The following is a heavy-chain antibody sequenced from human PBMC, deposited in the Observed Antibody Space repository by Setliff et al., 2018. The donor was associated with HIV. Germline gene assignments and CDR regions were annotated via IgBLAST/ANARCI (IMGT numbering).Heavy chain of an antibody. CDR3: VREIVGMVRGIREYYFDY. D-gene: IGHD3-10*01. Sequence: PSETLSLTCTVSGGSISSGGYYWSWIRQPAGKGLEWIGRIYTSGSTNYNPSFKSRVTMSVDTSKNQFSLKLSSVTAADTAVYYCVREIVGMVRGIREYYFDYWGQGTLVTVSS. V-gene: IGHV4-61*02. J-gene: IGHJ4*02. CDR1: GGSISSGGYY. CDR2: IYTSGST.